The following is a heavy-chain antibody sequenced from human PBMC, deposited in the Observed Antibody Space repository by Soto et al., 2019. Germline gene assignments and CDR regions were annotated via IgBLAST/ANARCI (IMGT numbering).Heavy chain of an antibody. CDR2: MNPNRGNT. D-gene: IGHD6-13*01. J-gene: IGHJ5*02. CDR3: ARAPQQLVSHVEINWFDP. CDR1: GYTFPSYD. V-gene: IGHV1-8*01. Sequence: ASVKVSCKASGYTFPSYDINWVRQATGQGLEWMGWMNPNRGNTGYAQKFQGRVTMTRNTSISTAYMELSSLRSEDTAVYYCARAPQQLVSHVEINWFDPWGQGTLVTVSS.